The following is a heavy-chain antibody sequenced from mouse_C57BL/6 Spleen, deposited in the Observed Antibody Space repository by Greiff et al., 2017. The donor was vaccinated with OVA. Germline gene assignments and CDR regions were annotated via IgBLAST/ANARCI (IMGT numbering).Heavy chain of an antibody. CDR1: GFTFSSYA. CDR3: SRDTWTQGFFDY. CDR2: ISNGGSYT. Sequence: EVKLMESGGGLVQPGGSLKLSCAASGFTFSSYAMSWVRPTPETRLEWVATISNGGSYTYYPDNVKGRFTISRYNSKNNLYLQMSHLKSEDTAMYYCSRDTWTQGFFDYWGKGTTLTVSS. V-gene: IGHV5-4*01. J-gene: IGHJ2*01.